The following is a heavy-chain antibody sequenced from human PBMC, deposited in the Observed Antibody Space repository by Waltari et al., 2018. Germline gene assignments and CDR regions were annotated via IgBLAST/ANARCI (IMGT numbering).Heavy chain of an antibody. CDR2: ISTDASDT. V-gene: IGHV3-74*03. J-gene: IGHJ6*02. D-gene: IGHD1-1*01. CDR3: ARVSRRTYRSPVPGRHYYYGMDV. CDR1: GFTFSSFW. Sequence: EEQLVESGGGLVQPGDSLRLSCAASGFTFSSFWMNWVRPAPGKGPRWVSRISTDASDTTYADSVKGRFTISRDNARNTLYLQMNRLRAEDTAVYFCARVSRRTYRSPVPGRHYYYGMDVWGQGTTVTVSS.